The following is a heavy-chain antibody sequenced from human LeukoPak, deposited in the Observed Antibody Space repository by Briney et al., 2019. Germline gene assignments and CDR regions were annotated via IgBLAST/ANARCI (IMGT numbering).Heavy chain of an antibody. V-gene: IGHV1-69*13. CDR1: GGTFSSYA. D-gene: IGHD5-24*01. Sequence: ASVKVSCKASGGTFSSYAISWVRQAPGQGLEWMGGIIPIFGTANYAQKFQGRVTITADESTSTAYMELSSPRSEDTAVYYCARDGVQNGYNDFDYWGQGTLVTVSS. J-gene: IGHJ4*02. CDR2: IIPIFGTA. CDR3: ARDGVQNGYNDFDY.